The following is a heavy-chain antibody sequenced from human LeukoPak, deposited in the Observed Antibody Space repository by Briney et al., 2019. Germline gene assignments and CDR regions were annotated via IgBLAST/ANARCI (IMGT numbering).Heavy chain of an antibody. CDR2: IYYSGST. Sequence: SETLSLTCTVSGGSISSYYWGWIRQPPGKGLEWIGSIYYSGSTYYNPSLKSRVTISVDTSKNQFSLKLSSVTAADTAVYYCARSELFWSGPATMGWFDPWGQGTLVTVSS. CDR3: ARSELFWSGPATMGWFDP. V-gene: IGHV4-39*01. CDR1: GGSISSYY. D-gene: IGHD3-3*01. J-gene: IGHJ5*02.